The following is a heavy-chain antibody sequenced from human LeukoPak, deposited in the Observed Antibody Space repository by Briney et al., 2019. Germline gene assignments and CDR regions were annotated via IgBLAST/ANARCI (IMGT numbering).Heavy chain of an antibody. D-gene: IGHD6-13*01. V-gene: IGHV4-59*01. CDR1: GGSIRNYY. Sequence: SETLSLTCTVSGGSIRNYYWSWLRQPPGKGLEWIGYIYYTGITNYSPSLKSRVTISADTSKNQFSLKLSSVTAADTAVYYCARDSGIARGPFDYWGQGTLVTVSS. J-gene: IGHJ4*02. CDR3: ARDSGIARGPFDY. CDR2: IYYTGIT.